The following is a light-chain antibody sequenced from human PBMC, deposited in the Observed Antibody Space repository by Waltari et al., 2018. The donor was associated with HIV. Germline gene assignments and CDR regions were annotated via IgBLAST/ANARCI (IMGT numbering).Light chain of an antibody. Sequence: QTVVTQEPSLSVSPGGPGTLTCDLSSGSVSTNYYPSWYQQTHGQAPRTLIYYTDIRSSGFPDRFSGSILGNKAALTITGAQADDESDYYCVLYMGSGTWVFGGGTKLTVL. V-gene: IGLV8-61*01. CDR3: VLYMGSGTWV. CDR1: SGSVSTNYY. CDR2: YTD. J-gene: IGLJ3*02.